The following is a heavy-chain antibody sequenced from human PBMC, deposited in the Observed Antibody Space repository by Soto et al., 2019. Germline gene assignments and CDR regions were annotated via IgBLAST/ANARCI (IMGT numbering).Heavy chain of an antibody. D-gene: IGHD2-15*01. V-gene: IGHV3-23*01. CDR2: ISSNGGSA. J-gene: IGHJ6*02. CDR3: ARGYCSAVGCYVHYYYGFDV. Sequence: VGSLRLSCAAAGFTFRNYAMNWVRQAPGKGLELVSSISSNGGSAYYADSVKGRFTISRDNSKNTLSLQMNSLRADDTAVYYCARGYCSAVGCYVHYYYGFDVWGQGTTVTVSS. CDR1: GFTFRNYA.